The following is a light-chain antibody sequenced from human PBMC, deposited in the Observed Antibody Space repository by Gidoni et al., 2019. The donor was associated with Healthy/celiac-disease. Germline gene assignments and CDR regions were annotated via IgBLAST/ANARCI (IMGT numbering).Light chain of an antibody. CDR2: EVS. V-gene: IGLV2-23*02. CDR3: CSYAGSSTSRV. J-gene: IGLJ2*01. Sequence: QSALTQPASVSGSPGRSITIPCTGTSSDVGSYNLVSSYQQHPGKAPTLMIYEVSKRPSGVSNRFSGSKSGNTASLTISGLQAEDEADYYCCSYAGSSTSRVFGGGTKLTVL. CDR1: SSDVGSYNL.